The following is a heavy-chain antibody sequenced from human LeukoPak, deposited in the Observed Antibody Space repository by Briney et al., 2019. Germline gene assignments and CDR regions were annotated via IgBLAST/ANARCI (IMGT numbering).Heavy chain of an antibody. Sequence: SETLSLTCTVSGGSISSYYWSWIRQPPGKGLEWIGYIYYSGSTNYNPSLKSRVTISVDTSKNQFSLKLSSVTAPDTAVYYCARRGIAAAGTFDYWGQGTLVTVSS. CDR3: ARRGIAAAGTFDY. D-gene: IGHD6-13*01. CDR1: GGSISSYY. J-gene: IGHJ4*02. CDR2: IYYSGST. V-gene: IGHV4-59*08.